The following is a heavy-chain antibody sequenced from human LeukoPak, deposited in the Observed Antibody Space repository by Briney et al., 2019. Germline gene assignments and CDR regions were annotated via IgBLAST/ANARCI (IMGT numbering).Heavy chain of an antibody. Sequence: GGSLRLSCVVSGLTFSNYWMIWVRQAPGKGLESVAIVNEDGSAKYYLDSVKGRFTISRDNARNSLYLEMNSLRAEDTAVYYCARDYWRSIDHWGQGTLVTVSS. CDR3: ARDYWRSIDH. CDR2: VNEDGSAK. V-gene: IGHV3-7*01. CDR1: GLTFSNYW. J-gene: IGHJ4*02. D-gene: IGHD1-1*01.